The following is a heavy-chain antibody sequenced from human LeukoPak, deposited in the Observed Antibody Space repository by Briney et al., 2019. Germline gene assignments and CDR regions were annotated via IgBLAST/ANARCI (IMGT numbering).Heavy chain of an antibody. CDR2: INPSGGST. CDR1: RYTFTGYY. CDR3: ARWGSSGYYFDY. Sequence: ASVKVSCKASRYTFTGYYMCWVRQAPGQGLEWMGIINPSGGSTSYAQKFQGRVTMTRDTSTSTVYMELSSLRSEDTAVYYCARWGSSGYYFDYWGQGTLVTVSS. V-gene: IGHV1-46*01. D-gene: IGHD3-22*01. J-gene: IGHJ4*02.